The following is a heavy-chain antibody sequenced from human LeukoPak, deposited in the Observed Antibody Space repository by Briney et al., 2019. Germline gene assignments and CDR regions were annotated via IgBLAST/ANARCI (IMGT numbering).Heavy chain of an antibody. J-gene: IGHJ4*02. D-gene: IGHD5-18*01. CDR2: ISAYNGNT. CDR1: GYTFTSYG. CDR3: ARDVDTAMVKSFDY. V-gene: IGHV1-18*01. Sequence: AASVKVSCKPSGYTFTSYGISWVRQAPGQGLEWMGWISAYNGNTNYAQKLQGRVTMTTDTSTSTAYMELRSLRSDDTAVYYGARDVDTAMVKSFDYWGQGTLVTVSS.